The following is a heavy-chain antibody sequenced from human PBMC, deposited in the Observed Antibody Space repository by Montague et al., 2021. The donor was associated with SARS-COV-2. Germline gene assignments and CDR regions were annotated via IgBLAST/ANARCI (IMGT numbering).Heavy chain of an antibody. J-gene: IGHJ5*01. CDR3: ARGKRDRSLIGCDSNAYVTCFDF. V-gene: IGHV4-34*01. D-gene: IGHD6-25*01. CDR2: IHLSGST. CDR1: GGSLSSYY. Sequence: SETLSLTCAVSGGSLSSYYWSWIRQPPGKGLEWIGEIHLSGSTNXNPSLKSRVTMSVDTSKNQFSLKLNSVTAADTAVYYCARGKRDRSLIGCDSNAYVTCFDFWGQGTLVTVSS.